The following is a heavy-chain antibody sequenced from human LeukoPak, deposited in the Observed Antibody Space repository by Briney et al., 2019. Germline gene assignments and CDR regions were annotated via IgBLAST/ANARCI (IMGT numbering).Heavy chain of an antibody. V-gene: IGHV1-69*13. CDR1: GYTFTSYG. D-gene: IGHD1-14*01. CDR2: IIPIFGTA. CDR3: AREGRRDGYFDY. Sequence: ASVEVSCKASGYTFTSYGISWVRQAPGQGLEWMGGIIPIFGTANYAQKFQGRVTITADESTSTAYTELSSLRSEDTAVYYCAREGRRDGYFDYWGQGTLVTVSS. J-gene: IGHJ4*02.